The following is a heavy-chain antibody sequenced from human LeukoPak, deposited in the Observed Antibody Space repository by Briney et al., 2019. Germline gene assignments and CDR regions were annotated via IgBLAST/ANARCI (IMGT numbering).Heavy chain of an antibody. J-gene: IGHJ4*02. D-gene: IGHD3-3*01. CDR1: GFTFSSYA. V-gene: IGHV3-23*01. CDR2: FSGSGGST. CDR3: ARDRAGGLRFVEWLSAFDY. Sequence: GGSLRLSCAASGFTFSSYAMSWVRQAPGKGLEWVSTFSGSGGSTYYADSVKGRFTISRDNSKNTLSLQMNSLRAADTAVYYCARDRAGGLRFVEWLSAFDYWGQGTLVTVSS.